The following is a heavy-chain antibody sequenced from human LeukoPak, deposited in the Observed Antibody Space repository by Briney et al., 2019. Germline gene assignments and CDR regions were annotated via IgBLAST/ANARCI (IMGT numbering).Heavy chain of an antibody. CDR3: ARDMGIAAAGIRA. V-gene: IGHV3-64D*06. Sequence: GGSLRLSCSASGFTFKKYAMHWVRQAPGKGLEYVSAINSNGGRTYYADSVKGRFTISRDNSKNTLFLQMSSLRVEDTAVYYCARDMGIAAAGIRAWGQGTLVTVSS. J-gene: IGHJ5*02. D-gene: IGHD6-13*01. CDR1: GFTFKKYA. CDR2: INSNGGRT.